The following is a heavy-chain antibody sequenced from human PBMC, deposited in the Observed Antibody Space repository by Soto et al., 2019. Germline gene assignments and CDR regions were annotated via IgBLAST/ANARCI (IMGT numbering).Heavy chain of an antibody. D-gene: IGHD3-22*01. Sequence: GGSLRLSCAASGFTFSSYGMHWVRQAPGKGLEWVAVISYDGSNKYYADSVKGRFTISRDNSKNTLYLQMNSLRAEDTAVCYCAKDKINSIVRGYGMDVWXQGTTVTVSS. J-gene: IGHJ6*02. CDR1: GFTFSSYG. CDR3: AKDKINSIVRGYGMDV. CDR2: ISYDGSNK. V-gene: IGHV3-30*18.